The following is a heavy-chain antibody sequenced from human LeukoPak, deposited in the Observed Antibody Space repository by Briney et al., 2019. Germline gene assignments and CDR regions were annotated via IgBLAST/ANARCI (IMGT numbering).Heavy chain of an antibody. V-gene: IGHV3-7*03. Sequence: GGSLRLSCAASGFTFSTYWMNWVRQAPGKGLEWVANIKQDGSEKYYVDSVKGRFTISRDNAKNTLYLQMNSLRAEDTAVYYCAKALRLGELSLFYFDYWGQGTLVTVSS. CDR3: AKALRLGELSLFYFDY. D-gene: IGHD3-16*02. CDR2: IKQDGSEK. CDR1: GFTFSTYW. J-gene: IGHJ4*02.